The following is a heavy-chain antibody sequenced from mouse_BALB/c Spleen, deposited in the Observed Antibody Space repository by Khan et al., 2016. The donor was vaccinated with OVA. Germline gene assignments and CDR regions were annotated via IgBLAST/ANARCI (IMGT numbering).Heavy chain of an antibody. Sequence: DLVKPGTSVKLYCKASGYTFTSYWINWIKQRPGQGLEWIGRSGPGSSNTYYNEMFKGKADLTVDTSYSTAYIQLSSLSSEDSAVSVWARWNYDGRSCYAIDYWGQGTSVTVSS. CDR3: ARWNYDGRSCYAIDY. J-gene: IGHJ4*01. CDR2: SGPGSSNT. D-gene: IGHD1-1*01. V-gene: IGHV1S41*01. CDR1: GYTFTSYW.